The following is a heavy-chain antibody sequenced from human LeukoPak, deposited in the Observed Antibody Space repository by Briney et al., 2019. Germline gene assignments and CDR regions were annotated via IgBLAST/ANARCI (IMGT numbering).Heavy chain of an antibody. CDR3: ARKGGYYDSSGYYSGFDY. CDR2: IYHSGST. D-gene: IGHD3-22*01. Sequence: SETLSLTCAVSGYSISSGYYWGRIRQPPGKGLEWIGSIYHSGSTYYNPSLKSRVTISVDTSKNQFSLKLSSVTAADTAVYYCARKGGYYDSSGYYSGFDYWGQGTLVTVSS. CDR1: GYSISSGYY. V-gene: IGHV4-38-2*01. J-gene: IGHJ4*02.